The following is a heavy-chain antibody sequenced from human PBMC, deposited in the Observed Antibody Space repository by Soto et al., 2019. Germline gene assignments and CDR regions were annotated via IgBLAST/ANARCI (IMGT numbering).Heavy chain of an antibody. CDR1: GFTFSSYS. J-gene: IGHJ6*03. CDR3: ARDERWCSSTSCYQDYYYYYMDV. V-gene: IGHV3-21*01. Sequence: GGSLRLSCAASGFTFSSYSMNWVRQAPGKGLEWVSSISSSSSYIYYADSVKGRFTISRDNAKNSLYLQMNSLRAEDTAVYYCARDERWCSSTSCYQDYYYYYMDVWGKGTTVTVSS. D-gene: IGHD2-2*01. CDR2: ISSSSSYI.